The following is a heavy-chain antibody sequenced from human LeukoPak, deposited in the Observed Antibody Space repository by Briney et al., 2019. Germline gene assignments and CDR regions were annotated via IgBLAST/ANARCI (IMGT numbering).Heavy chain of an antibody. V-gene: IGHV3-11*06. CDR2: VIGRSSET. J-gene: IGHJ4*02. Sequence: GGSLRLSCAVSGFRFSDYYMRWVRQAPGKGREGIGYVIGRSSETIYADSVWGRFTISRDHTKNSLYLQMNSLRAEDTAVYYCARFWSSYPFGIAPDYWGQGTLVTVSS. CDR3: ARFWSSYPFGIAPDY. D-gene: IGHD6-13*01. CDR1: GFRFSDYY.